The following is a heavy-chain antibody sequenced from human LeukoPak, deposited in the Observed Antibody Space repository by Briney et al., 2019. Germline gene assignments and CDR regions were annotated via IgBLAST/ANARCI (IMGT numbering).Heavy chain of an antibody. CDR3: ARGRTLGYSSSSGRLFDY. D-gene: IGHD6-6*01. Sequence: SETLSLTCAVYGGSFSGYYWSWIRQPPGKGLEWIGEINHSGSTNYNPSLKSRVTISVDTSKNQFSLKLSSVTAADTAVYYCARGRTLGYSSSSGRLFDYWGQGTLVTVSS. V-gene: IGHV4-34*01. J-gene: IGHJ4*02. CDR2: INHSGST. CDR1: GGSFSGYY.